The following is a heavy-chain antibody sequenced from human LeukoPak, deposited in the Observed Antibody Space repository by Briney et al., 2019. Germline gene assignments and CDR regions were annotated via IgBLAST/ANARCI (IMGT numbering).Heavy chain of an antibody. CDR3: ARDPDSSSWYVDY. Sequence: PGGSLRLSCAASGFTFSSYSMNWVRQAPGKGLELVSYISSSSSTIYYADSVKRRFTISRDNAKNSLYLQMNSLRAEDTAVYYCARDPDSSSWYVDYWGQGTLVTVSS. D-gene: IGHD6-13*01. J-gene: IGHJ4*02. CDR1: GFTFSSYS. V-gene: IGHV3-48*01. CDR2: ISSSSSTI.